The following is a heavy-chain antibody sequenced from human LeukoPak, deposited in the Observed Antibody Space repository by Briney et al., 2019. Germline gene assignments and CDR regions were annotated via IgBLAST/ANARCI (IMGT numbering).Heavy chain of an antibody. CDR3: AKENPVGGTNYFDY. D-gene: IGHD1-26*01. CDR1: GFTFSNSW. J-gene: IGHJ4*02. CDR2: INSDGSST. V-gene: IGHV3-74*01. Sequence: GGSLRLSCAASGFTFSNSWMYWVRQAPGKGLVWVSRINSDGSSTAYADSVKGRFTISRDNAKTTLYLQMNSLRAEDTAVYYCAKENPVGGTNYFDYWGQGTLVTVPS.